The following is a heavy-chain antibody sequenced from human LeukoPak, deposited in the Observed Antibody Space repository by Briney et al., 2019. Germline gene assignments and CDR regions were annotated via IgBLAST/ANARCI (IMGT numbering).Heavy chain of an antibody. V-gene: IGHV3-7*01. CDR1: GFTFSRHW. D-gene: IGHD6-19*01. Sequence: GGSLRLSCAASGFTFSRHWMSWVRQAPGKGLEWVANIKRDGREKNYVDSVKGRFSISRDNVKNSLHLQMNSLRAEDTAVYYCARVCVSGWTECMDYCGQGTLVTVSS. J-gene: IGHJ4*02. CDR3: ARVCVSGWTECMDY. CDR2: IKRDGREK.